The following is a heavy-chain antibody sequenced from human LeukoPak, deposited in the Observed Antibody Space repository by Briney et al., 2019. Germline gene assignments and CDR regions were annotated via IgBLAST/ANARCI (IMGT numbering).Heavy chain of an antibody. J-gene: IGHJ6*03. CDR2: MNPNSGNT. D-gene: IGHD3-10*01. CDR3: ARIRCGSGSLSFKIQIWPQVKHKCYYMDV. V-gene: IGHV1-8*03. Sequence: ASVKVSCKASGYTFTSYDINWVRQATGQGLEWMGWMNPNSGNTGYAQKFQGRVTITRNTSISTAYMELSSLRSEDTAVYYCARIRCGSGSLSFKIQIWPQVKHKCYYMDVWGKGTTVTISS. CDR1: GYTFTSYD.